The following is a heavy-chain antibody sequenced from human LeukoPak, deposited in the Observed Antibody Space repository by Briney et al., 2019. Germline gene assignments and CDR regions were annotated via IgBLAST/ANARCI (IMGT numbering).Heavy chain of an antibody. J-gene: IGHJ4*02. CDR3: ARAPGVVTSFDY. D-gene: IGHD4-23*01. CDR1: GGSISNYY. Sequence: SETLSLTCAVSGGSISNYYWSWIRQPPGKELEWIGYIYYSGTSNYNPSLKSRVTISVDASKNQFSLKLSSVTAEDTAVYYCARAPGVVTSFDYWGQGTLVSVSS. CDR2: IYYSGTS. V-gene: IGHV4-59*01.